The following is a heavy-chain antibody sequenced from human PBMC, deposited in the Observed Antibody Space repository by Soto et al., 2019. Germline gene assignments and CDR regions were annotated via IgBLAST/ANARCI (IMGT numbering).Heavy chain of an antibody. V-gene: IGHV3-11*01. Sequence: QVQLVESGGGLVKPGGSLRLSCAASGFTFSDYYMSWIRQAPGKGLEWLSYISGSGTSIYYTDSFWGRFTISRDNAKNSLYLQMTSLRAENTAVYYCARELSVTGVYYFEYWGQGTLVAVSS. D-gene: IGHD2-8*01. CDR1: GFTFSDYY. J-gene: IGHJ4*02. CDR2: ISGSGTSI. CDR3: ARELSVTGVYYFEY.